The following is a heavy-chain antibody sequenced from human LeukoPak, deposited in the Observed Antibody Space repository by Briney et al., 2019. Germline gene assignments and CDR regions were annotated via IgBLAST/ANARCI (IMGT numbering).Heavy chain of an antibody. Sequence: SETLSLTCTVSDGSISNYYWSWIRQPAGKALEWIGRIYTSRSTNYNPSLKSRVTISVDKSKNQFSLRLSSVTAADTAVYYCARVSNYYDSSGYYYIFDYWGQGTLVTVSS. J-gene: IGHJ4*02. D-gene: IGHD3-22*01. V-gene: IGHV4-4*07. CDR3: ARVSNYYDSSGYYYIFDY. CDR1: DGSISNYY. CDR2: IYTSRST.